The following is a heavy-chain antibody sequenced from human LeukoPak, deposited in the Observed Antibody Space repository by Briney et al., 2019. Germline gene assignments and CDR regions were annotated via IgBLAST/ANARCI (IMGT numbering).Heavy chain of an antibody. J-gene: IGHJ6*03. CDR1: VRFFSGYY. Sequence: SEPLSLTCAVYVRFFSGYYWSWLRQPRGKGLEWLGENNHSGSTNYNPSLKSRVTISVDTSKNQFSLKLSSVTAADTAVYYCARGVRGVIYVYYYYMDVWGKGTTVTVSS. D-gene: IGHD3-16*02. CDR3: ARGVRGVIYVYYYYMDV. V-gene: IGHV4-34*01. CDR2: NNHSGST.